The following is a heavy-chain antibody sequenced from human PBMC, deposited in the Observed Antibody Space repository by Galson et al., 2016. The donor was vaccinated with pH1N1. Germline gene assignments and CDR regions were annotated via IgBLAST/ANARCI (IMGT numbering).Heavy chain of an antibody. CDR1: GGTISEYA. Sequence: QSGAEVTKPGASVKVSCKASGGTISEYAISWVRQAPGQGLEWMGGIIPIFGTPNYAQNFRGSLKITADKSTSTVYLEKKSLTPDDTAVYYCARGRVTIFGVTMYYGMVVRSQGTTITVSS. D-gene: IGHD3-3*01. V-gene: IGHV1-69*06. J-gene: IGHJ6*02. CDR3: ARGRVTIFGVTMYYGMVV. CDR2: IIPIFGTP.